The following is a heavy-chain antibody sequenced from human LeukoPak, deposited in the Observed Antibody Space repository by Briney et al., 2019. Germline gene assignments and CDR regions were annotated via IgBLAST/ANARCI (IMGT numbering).Heavy chain of an antibody. J-gene: IGHJ4*02. Sequence: PGGSLRLSCAASGFTFSSYSMNWVRQAPGKGLEWVSSISSSSSYIYYADSVKGRLTISRDNAKNSLYLQMNSLRAEDTAVYYCARDRVDVLDYWGQGTLVTVSS. CDR1: GFTFSSYS. V-gene: IGHV3-21*01. D-gene: IGHD3-10*02. CDR3: ARDRVDVLDY. CDR2: ISSSSSYI.